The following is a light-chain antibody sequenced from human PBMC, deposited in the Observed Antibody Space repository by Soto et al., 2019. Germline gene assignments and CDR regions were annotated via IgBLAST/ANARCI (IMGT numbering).Light chain of an antibody. Sequence: EIILTQSPATLSLSPGERATLSCGASQSVSSSYVAWYQHRPGLAPRLLIHDASSRATGIPDRFSGTKSGTDFTLTIRRLEPEDAAVYYCQQYGGSPITFGQGTRLEIK. CDR2: DAS. CDR3: QQYGGSPIT. CDR1: QSVSSSY. V-gene: IGKV3D-20*01. J-gene: IGKJ5*01.